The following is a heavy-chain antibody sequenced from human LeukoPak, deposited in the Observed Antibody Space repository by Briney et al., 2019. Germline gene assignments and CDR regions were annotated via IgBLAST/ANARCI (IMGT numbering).Heavy chain of an antibody. J-gene: IGHJ4*02. CDR2: INNGGSIT. V-gene: IGHV3-74*01. CDR3: LLMVWG. D-gene: IGHD3-10*01. CDR1: GFIFSNHY. Sequence: GGSLRLSCAVSGFIFSNHYMHWVRQAPGKGLVWVSRINNGGSITNYADSVKGRFTISRDNAKNTLYLQMNSLKAEDTAVYYCLLMVWGGGQGTLVTVSS.